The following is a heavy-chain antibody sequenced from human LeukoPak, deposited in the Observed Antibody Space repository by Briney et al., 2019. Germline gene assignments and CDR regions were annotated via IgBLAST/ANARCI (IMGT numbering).Heavy chain of an antibody. Sequence: PGGSLRLSCAASGFTASSNYMSWVRQAPGKGLEWVSVIYSGGSTYYADSVKGRFTISRDNSKNTLYLQMNSLRAEDTAVYYCAGSNYGGYYYGMDVWGQGTTVTVSS. V-gene: IGHV3-66*01. CDR3: AGSNYGGYYYGMDV. D-gene: IGHD4-23*01. J-gene: IGHJ6*02. CDR1: GFTASSNY. CDR2: IYSGGST.